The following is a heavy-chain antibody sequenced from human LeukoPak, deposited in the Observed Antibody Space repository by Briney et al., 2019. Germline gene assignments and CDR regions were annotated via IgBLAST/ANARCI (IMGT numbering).Heavy chain of an antibody. J-gene: IGHJ4*02. CDR1: GGSFSGYY. Sequence: SETLSLTCAVYGGSFSGYYWSWIRQPPGKGLEWIGEINHSGSTNYNPSLKSRVTISVDTSKNQFSLKLSSVTAADTAVYYCARQKIVATITGIFDYWGQGTLVTVSS. V-gene: IGHV4-34*01. D-gene: IGHD5-12*01. CDR2: INHSGST. CDR3: ARQKIVATITGIFDY.